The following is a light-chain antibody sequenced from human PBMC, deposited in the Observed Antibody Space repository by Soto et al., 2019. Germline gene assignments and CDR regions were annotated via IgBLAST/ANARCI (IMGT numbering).Light chain of an antibody. J-gene: IGLJ1*01. CDR1: SSDVGGYNY. V-gene: IGLV2-8*01. CDR3: SSYAGSSNV. CDR2: EVN. Sequence: QSALTQPPSASGCPGQSVAISCTGISSDVGGYNYVSWYQQHPGKAPKLMIYEVNKRPSGVPDRFSGSKSGNTASLTVSGLQAEDEADYYCSSYAGSSNVFGTGTKVTV.